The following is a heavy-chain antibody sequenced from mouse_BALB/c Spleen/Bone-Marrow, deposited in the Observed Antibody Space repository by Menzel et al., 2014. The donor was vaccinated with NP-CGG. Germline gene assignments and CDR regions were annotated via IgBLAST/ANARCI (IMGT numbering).Heavy chain of an antibody. CDR3: ARGIDYYAMDY. V-gene: IGHV1-9*01. CDR1: GYTFSSYW. CDR2: ILPGSGST. Sequence: VQLQQSGAELMKPGASVKISCKATGYTFSSYWIEWVKQRPGHGLEWIGEILPGSGSTNYNEKFRGKATFTADTSSNTAYMQLSSLTSEDSAVYYCARGIDYYAMDYWGQGTSVTVSS. J-gene: IGHJ4*01.